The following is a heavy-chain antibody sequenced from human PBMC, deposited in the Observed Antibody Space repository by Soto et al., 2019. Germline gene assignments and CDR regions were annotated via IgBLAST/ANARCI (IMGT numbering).Heavy chain of an antibody. CDR3: ANRVEAVTTYFDY. J-gene: IGHJ4*02. CDR2: ISGSGGST. D-gene: IGHD4-17*01. Sequence: GGSLRLSCAASGFTFSSYAMSWVRQAPGKGLEWVSAISGSGGSTYYADSVKGRFTISRDNSKNTLYLQMNSLRAEDTAVYYCANRVEAVTTYFDYWGQGTLVTVSS. CDR1: GFTFSSYA. V-gene: IGHV3-23*01.